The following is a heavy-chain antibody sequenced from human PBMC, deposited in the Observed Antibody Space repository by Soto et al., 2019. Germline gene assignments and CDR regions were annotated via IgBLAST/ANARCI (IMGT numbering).Heavy chain of an antibody. V-gene: IGHV3-30*18. Sequence: QVQLVESGGGVVQPGRSLRLSCAASGFTFSSYGMHWVRQAPGKGLEWVAVISYDGSNKYYADSVKGRFTISRDNSKNTLYLQRNSLRAEDTAVYYCAKDRLGRVYGDYGRGYYYYGMDVWGQGTTVTVSS. CDR1: GFTFSSYG. D-gene: IGHD4-17*01. J-gene: IGHJ6*02. CDR2: ISYDGSNK. CDR3: AKDRLGRVYGDYGRGYYYYGMDV.